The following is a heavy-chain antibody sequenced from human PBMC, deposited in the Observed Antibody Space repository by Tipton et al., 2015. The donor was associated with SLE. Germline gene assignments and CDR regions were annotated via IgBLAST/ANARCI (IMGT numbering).Heavy chain of an antibody. V-gene: IGHV4-39*07. CDR1: GDYISSDAFF. Sequence: TLSLTCIVSGDYISSDAFFWGWIRQPPGKGLEWIGLVYYSGTTSYNPSLRSRVTITGDSSKNQFSLKLTSVTAADTAVYYCARHSPNWFDPWGQGMLVTVSS. CDR3: ARHSPNWFDP. J-gene: IGHJ5*02. CDR2: VYYSGTT.